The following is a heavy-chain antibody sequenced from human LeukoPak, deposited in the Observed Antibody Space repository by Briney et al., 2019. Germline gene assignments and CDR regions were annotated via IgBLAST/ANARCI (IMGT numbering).Heavy chain of an antibody. CDR2: IFYSGST. CDR1: GGSISSYY. CDR3: ARLQFGSGYCHEVDY. Sequence: ASETLSLTCTVSGGSISSYYWSWIRQPPGKGLEWIGYIFYSGSTNYNPSLKSRVTISVDTSKNQFSLKLSSVTAADTAVYYCARLQFGSGYCHEVDYWGQGTLVTVSS. J-gene: IGHJ4*02. D-gene: IGHD3-22*01. V-gene: IGHV4-59*08.